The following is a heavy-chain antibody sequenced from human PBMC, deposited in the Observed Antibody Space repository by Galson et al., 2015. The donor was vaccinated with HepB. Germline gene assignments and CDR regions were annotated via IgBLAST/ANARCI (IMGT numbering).Heavy chain of an antibody. CDR2: VNYRGTT. Sequence: TLSLTCTVSGGSISSSSYYWGWIRQPPGKGLEWIGNVNYRGTTYYNPSLKSRVTISVDTSKNRFSLNLTSVTAADTAVYFCARQRLGTYYFDHWGQGTLVTVSS. V-gene: IGHV4-39*01. J-gene: IGHJ4*02. CDR1: GGSISSSSYY. CDR3: ARQRLGTYYFDH. D-gene: IGHD1-7*01.